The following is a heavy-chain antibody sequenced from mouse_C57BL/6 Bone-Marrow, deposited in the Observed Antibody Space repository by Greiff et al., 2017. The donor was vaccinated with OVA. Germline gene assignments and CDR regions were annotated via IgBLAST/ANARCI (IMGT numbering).Heavy chain of an antibody. D-gene: IGHD2-1*01. CDR2: ISSGGDYI. Sequence: EVKLVESGEGLVKPGGSLKLSCAASGFTFSSYAMSWVRQTPEKRLEWVAYISSGGDYIYYADTVKGRFTISRDNAKNTLYLQISSLKSEDTAMYYCTRYGNPNYYAMDYWGQGTSVTVSS. CDR3: TRYGNPNYYAMDY. V-gene: IGHV5-9-1*02. J-gene: IGHJ4*01. CDR1: GFTFSSYA.